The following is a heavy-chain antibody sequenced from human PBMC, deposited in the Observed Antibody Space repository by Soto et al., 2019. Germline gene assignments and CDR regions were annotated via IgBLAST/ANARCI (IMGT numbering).Heavy chain of an antibody. Sequence: ASVKVSCKASGYTFTSYGISWVRQAPGQGLEWMGWISAYNGNTNYAQKLQGRVTMTTDTSTSTAYMELSSLRSEDTAVYYCVRYSGFDYFFDYWGQGTLVTVSS. CDR1: GYTFTSYG. CDR3: VRYSGFDYFFDY. V-gene: IGHV1-18*01. CDR2: ISAYNGNT. D-gene: IGHD5-12*01. J-gene: IGHJ4*02.